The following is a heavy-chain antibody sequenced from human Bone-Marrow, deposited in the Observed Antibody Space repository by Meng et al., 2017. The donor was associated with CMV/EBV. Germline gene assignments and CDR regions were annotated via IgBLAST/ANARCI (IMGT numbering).Heavy chain of an antibody. CDR1: GYTFTGYY. J-gene: IGHJ6*02. V-gene: IGHV1-2*02. CDR2: INPNSGGT. D-gene: IGHD3-3*01. CDR3: ASWSRSIFGVVIHYEFWGMDV. Sequence: ASVKVSCKASGYTFTGYYMHWVRQAPGQGLEWMGWINPNSGGTNYAQNFQGRVTMTRDTSISTAYMELSRLRSDDTAVYYCASWSRSIFGVVIHYEFWGMDVWGQGTTVTVSS.